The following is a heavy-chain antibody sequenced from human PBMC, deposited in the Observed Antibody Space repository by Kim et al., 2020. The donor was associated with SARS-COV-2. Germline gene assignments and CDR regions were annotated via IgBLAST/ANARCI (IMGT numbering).Heavy chain of an antibody. D-gene: IGHD2-2*01. CDR3: AKDQDIVVVPAANDFWSGYSSFDY. CDR1: GFTFSSYA. CDR2: ISGSGGST. Sequence: GGSLRLSCAASGFTFSSYAMSWVRQAPGKGLEWVSAISGSGGSTYYADSVKGRFTISRDNSKNTLYLQMNRLRAEDTAVYYCAKDQDIVVVPAANDFWSGYSSFDYWGQGTLVTVSS. V-gene: IGHV3-23*01. J-gene: IGHJ4*02.